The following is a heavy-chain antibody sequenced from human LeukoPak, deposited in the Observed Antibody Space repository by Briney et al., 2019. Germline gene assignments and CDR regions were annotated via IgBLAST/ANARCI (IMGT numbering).Heavy chain of an antibody. CDR2: INPNSGGT. J-gene: IGHJ4*02. CDR1: GYTFTSYG. V-gene: IGHV1-2*02. CDR3: ARASLVRGVINSPGY. D-gene: IGHD3-10*01. Sequence: ASVKVSCKASGYTFTSYGISWVRQAPGQGLEWMGWINPNSGGTNYAQKFQGRVTMTRDTSISTAYMELSRLRSDDTAVYYCARASLVRGVINSPGYWGQGTLVTVSS.